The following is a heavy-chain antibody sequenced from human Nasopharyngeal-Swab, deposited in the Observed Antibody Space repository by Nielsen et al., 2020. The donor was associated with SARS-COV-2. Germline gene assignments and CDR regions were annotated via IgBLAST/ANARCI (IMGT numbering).Heavy chain of an antibody. CDR1: GFTFSTYE. J-gene: IGHJ4*02. CDR2: ISSSGSTI. V-gene: IGHV3-48*03. Sequence: GESLKISCAASGFTFSTYEMNWVRQAPGKGLEWLSYISSSGSTIYYADSVRGRFTITRDNAKNSLYLQMDSLRAEDTAVYYCANDLAMATILWGQGTLVTVSS. D-gene: IGHD5-24*01. CDR3: ANDLAMATIL.